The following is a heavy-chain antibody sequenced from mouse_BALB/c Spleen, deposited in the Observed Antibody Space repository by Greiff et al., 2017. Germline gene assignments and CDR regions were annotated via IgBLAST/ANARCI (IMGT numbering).Heavy chain of an antibody. D-gene: IGHD2-3*01. CDR1: GFNIKDTY. Sequence: VQLKGSGAELVKPGASVKLSCTASGFNIKDTYMHWVKQRPEQGLEWIGRIDPANGNTKYDPKFQGKATITADTSSNTAYLQLSSLTSEDTAVYYCARSDGYYAMDYWGQGTSVTVSS. CDR2: IDPANGNT. V-gene: IGHV14-3*02. CDR3: ARSDGYYAMDY. J-gene: IGHJ4*01.